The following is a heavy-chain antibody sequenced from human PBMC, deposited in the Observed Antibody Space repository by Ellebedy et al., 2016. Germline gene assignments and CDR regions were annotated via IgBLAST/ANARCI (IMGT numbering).Heavy chain of an antibody. CDR1: GGSISSYY. V-gene: IGHV4-4*07. Sequence: SETLSLXXTASGGSISSYYWSWIRQPAGKGLEWIGRIYTSGSTNYNPSLKSRVTMSVDTSKNQFSLKLSSVTAADTAVYYCAGDGYNYYFDYWGQGTLVTVSS. J-gene: IGHJ4*02. CDR2: IYTSGST. D-gene: IGHD5-24*01. CDR3: AGDGYNYYFDY.